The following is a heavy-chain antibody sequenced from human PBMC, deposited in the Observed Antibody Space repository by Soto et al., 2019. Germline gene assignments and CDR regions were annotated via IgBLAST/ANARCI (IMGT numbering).Heavy chain of an antibody. CDR2: ISGGGNDA. Sequence: EVQLLESGGGLVQPGGSLVLSCAASRFTFSSYAMSWVRQAPGKGLARVSSISGGGNDAYYADSVKCRFTISRDNSQNTLYQQMSVLRADDTAVYYCARSLFLASTDTETFDYWGQGALVTVSS. CDR3: ARSLFLASTDTETFDY. V-gene: IGHV3-23*01. D-gene: IGHD3-3*02. CDR1: RFTFSSYA. J-gene: IGHJ4*02.